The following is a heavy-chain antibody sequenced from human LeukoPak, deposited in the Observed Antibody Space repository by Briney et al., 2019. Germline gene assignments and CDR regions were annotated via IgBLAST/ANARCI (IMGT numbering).Heavy chain of an antibody. V-gene: IGHV4-31*03. CDR1: GGSISNGGYY. CDR3: ARRIAAAGTRWFDP. D-gene: IGHD6-13*01. Sequence: PSETLSLTCTVSGGSISNGGYYWGWIRQHPGGGLQWIGYMYYSGSTYYNPSLKSRVTISVDTSKNQFSLKLSSVTAADTAVYYCARRIAAAGTRWFDPWGQGTLVTVSS. CDR2: MYYSGST. J-gene: IGHJ5*02.